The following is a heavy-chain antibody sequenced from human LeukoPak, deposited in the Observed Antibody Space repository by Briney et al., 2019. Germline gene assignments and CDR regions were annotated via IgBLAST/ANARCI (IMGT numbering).Heavy chain of an antibody. D-gene: IGHD5-12*01. V-gene: IGHV4-39*02. CDR3: AREDIVTTMAYFYYYGMDV. CDR1: GGSISSHY. J-gene: IGHJ6*02. CDR2: IYYSGSA. Sequence: SETLSLTCTVSGGSISSHYWGWIRQPPGKGLEWIGSIYYSGSAYYNPSLKSRVTISVDTSKHQFSLKLSSVTAADTAVYYCAREDIVTTMAYFYYYGMDVWGQGTTVTVSS.